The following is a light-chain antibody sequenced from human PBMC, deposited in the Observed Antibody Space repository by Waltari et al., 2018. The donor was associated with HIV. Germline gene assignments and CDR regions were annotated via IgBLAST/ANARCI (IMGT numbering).Light chain of an antibody. Sequence: QAGLTQPPSVSKGLRQTATLTCTGNSNNVRNHGTAWLQQHQGHPPKLLSYRNNNRPSGISERLSASRSGNTASLTITGLQPEDEADYYCSAWDSSLSAWVFGGGTKLTVL. CDR2: RNN. CDR3: SAWDSSLSAWV. CDR1: SNNVRNHG. J-gene: IGLJ3*02. V-gene: IGLV10-54*01.